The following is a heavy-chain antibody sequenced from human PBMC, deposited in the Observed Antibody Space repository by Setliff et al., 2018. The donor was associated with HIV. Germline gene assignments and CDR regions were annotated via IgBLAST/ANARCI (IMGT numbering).Heavy chain of an antibody. CDR1: GGIISSVSFF. V-gene: IGHV4-61*09. CDR3: ARAGAGGNPVDFDY. D-gene: IGHD3-16*01. J-gene: IGHJ4*02. Sequence: SETLSLTCTVSGGIISSVSFFWSWIRQPAGKGLEWIGHIHATGSTNYNPSLKSRVTISIDTSKNQFSLKLSSVTAADAAVYFCARAGAGGNPVDFDYWGQGTLVTVSS. CDR2: IHATGST.